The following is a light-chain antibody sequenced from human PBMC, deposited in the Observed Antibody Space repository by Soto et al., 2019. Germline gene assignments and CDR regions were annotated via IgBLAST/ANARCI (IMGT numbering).Light chain of an antibody. CDR1: RSLSGR. J-gene: IGKJ4*01. CDR2: DTA. CDR3: QQWTGLPLT. V-gene: IGKV3-11*01. Sequence: EIVLTQSPATLSLSPGDRATLSCMASRSLSGRLVGYQQKPGRAPRILSYDTATSAPGITPRLSGSGSGKDLTLTRSRLGPEDFAVYYCQQWTGLPLTFGGGTKVDI.